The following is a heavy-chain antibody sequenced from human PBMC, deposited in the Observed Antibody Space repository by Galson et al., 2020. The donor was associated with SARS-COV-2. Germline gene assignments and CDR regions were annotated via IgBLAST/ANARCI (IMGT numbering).Heavy chain of an antibody. J-gene: IGHJ4*02. D-gene: IGHD3-10*01. CDR3: ARGTKHTRWFGESEYYFDY. CDR2: MNPNSGNT. Sequence: ASVKVSCKASGYTFTSYDINWVRQATGHGLEWMGWMNPNSGNTGYAQKFQGRVTMTRNTSISTAYMELSSLRSEDTAVYYCARGTKHTRWFGESEYYFDYWGQGTLVTVSS. V-gene: IGHV1-8*01. CDR1: GYTFTSYD.